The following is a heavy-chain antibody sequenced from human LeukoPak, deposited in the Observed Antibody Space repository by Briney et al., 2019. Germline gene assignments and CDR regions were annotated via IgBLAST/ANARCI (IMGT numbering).Heavy chain of an antibody. Sequence: GGSLRLSCAASGFTFSGSGLHWVRQAPGKGLEWVAVTSDDGSQKYYADSVKGRFTISRDDSKNTLYLQMNSLRTEDTALYYCARDRNSGNELDYWGQGTLVTVSS. D-gene: IGHD1-26*01. CDR1: GFTFSGSG. V-gene: IGHV3-30*03. J-gene: IGHJ4*02. CDR2: TSDDGSQK. CDR3: ARDRNSGNELDY.